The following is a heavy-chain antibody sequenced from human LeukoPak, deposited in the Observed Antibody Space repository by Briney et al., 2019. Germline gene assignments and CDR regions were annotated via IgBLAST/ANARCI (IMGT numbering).Heavy chain of an antibody. V-gene: IGHV1-69*05. CDR1: GGTFSSYA. Sequence: ASVKVSCKASGGTFSSYAISWVRQAPGQGLEWMGGIIPIFGTANYAQKFQGRVTITTDESTSTAYMELSSLRSEDTAVYYCARDGYSSFYYYYYYMDVWDKGTTVTVSS. CDR2: IIPIFGTA. D-gene: IGHD5-18*01. J-gene: IGHJ6*03. CDR3: ARDGYSSFYYYYYYMDV.